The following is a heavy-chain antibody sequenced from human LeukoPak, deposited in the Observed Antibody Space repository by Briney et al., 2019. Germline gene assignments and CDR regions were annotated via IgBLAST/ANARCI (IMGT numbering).Heavy chain of an antibody. CDR2: ISYDGSNK. V-gene: IGHV3-30*03. J-gene: IGHJ5*02. D-gene: IGHD4-23*01. CDR3: TRDVRWPNWFDP. CDR1: GFTFSSYG. Sequence: GGSLRLSCAASGFTFSSYGMHWVRQAPGKGLEWVAVISYDGSNKYYADSVKGRFTISRDNAKNTLYLQMTSLSADDTAVYYCTRDVRWPNWFDPWGQGTLVTVSS.